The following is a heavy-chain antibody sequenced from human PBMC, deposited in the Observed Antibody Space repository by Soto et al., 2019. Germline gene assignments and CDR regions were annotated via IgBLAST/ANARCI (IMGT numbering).Heavy chain of an antibody. V-gene: IGHV3-23*01. Sequence: PGGSLRLSGAASGFTFSSYSISWVRQAPWKGLEWVSSISGSGGGTYYADSVKGRFTISRDNSKNTLNLQLNSLRADDTAVYYCAKSGDHSSGYTVGWLDPWGHGTLVTV. D-gene: IGHD3-22*01. J-gene: IGHJ5*02. CDR1: GFTFSSYS. CDR2: ISGSGGGT. CDR3: AKSGDHSSGYTVGWLDP.